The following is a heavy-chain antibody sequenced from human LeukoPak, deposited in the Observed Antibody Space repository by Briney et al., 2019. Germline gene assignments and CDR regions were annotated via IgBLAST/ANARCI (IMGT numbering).Heavy chain of an antibody. CDR3: ARDQGGSYYVPPGDAFDI. J-gene: IGHJ3*02. Sequence: SETLSLTCIVSGGSISSTSYYWSWLRQPPGKGLEWIGYIYHSGSTYYNPSLKSRVTISVDRSKNQFSLKLSSVTAADTAVYYCARDQGGSYYVPPGDAFDIWGQGTMVTVSS. V-gene: IGHV4-30-2*01. D-gene: IGHD1-26*01. CDR2: IYHSGST. CDR1: GGSISSTSYY.